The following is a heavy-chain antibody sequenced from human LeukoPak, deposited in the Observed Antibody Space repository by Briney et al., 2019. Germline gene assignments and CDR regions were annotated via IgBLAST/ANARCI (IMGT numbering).Heavy chain of an antibody. CDR3: ARDGGHSTDLDY. CDR1: GFTFSRHW. V-gene: IGHV3-7*01. CDR2: IKQDGNER. Sequence: GWSLRLSCATSGFTFSRHWMSWVRQAPGKGPEWVANIKQDGNERYYVHPVKGRFTISRDNAKNSLYLQMNSLRAEDTAVYYCARDGGHSTDLDYWGQGIPVTVSS. J-gene: IGHJ4*02. D-gene: IGHD2-8*02.